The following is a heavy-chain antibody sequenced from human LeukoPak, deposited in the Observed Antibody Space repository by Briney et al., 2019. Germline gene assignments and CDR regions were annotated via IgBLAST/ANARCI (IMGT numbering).Heavy chain of an antibody. J-gene: IGHJ6*03. CDR3: ARDAVPTTGAYYYNYMDV. CDR1: GGSISSYY. D-gene: IGHD4-17*01. V-gene: IGHV4-59*12. CDR2: IYYSGST. Sequence: SETLSLTCTVSGGSISSYYWSWIRQPPGKGREWIGYIYYSGSTNYNPSLKSRVTISVVRSKNQFSPKLSSVTAADTAVYYCARDAVPTTGAYYYNYMDVWGKGTTVTVSS.